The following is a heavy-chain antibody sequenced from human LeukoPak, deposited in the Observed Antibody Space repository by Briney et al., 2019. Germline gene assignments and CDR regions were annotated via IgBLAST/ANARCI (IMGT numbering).Heavy chain of an antibody. V-gene: IGHV1-18*01. CDR3: AREVPSIAVAGTGNWFDP. Sequence: ASVKVSCKASGYTFTSYGISWVRQAPGQGLEWMGWISAYNGNTNYAQKLQGRVTMTTDTSTSTAYMELRSLRSDDTAVYYCAREVPSIAVAGTGNWFDPWGQGTLVTVSS. J-gene: IGHJ5*02. CDR2: ISAYNGNT. CDR1: GYTFTSYG. D-gene: IGHD6-19*01.